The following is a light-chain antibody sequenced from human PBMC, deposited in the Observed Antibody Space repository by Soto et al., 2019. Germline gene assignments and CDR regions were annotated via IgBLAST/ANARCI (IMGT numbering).Light chain of an antibody. V-gene: IGKV3-20*01. Sequence: EIVLTQSPGTLSLSPGERATRSCRASQTVSSSYLAWYQQKPGQAPRLLIYGASSRATGIPDRFSGSGSGTDFTLTISRLEPADFAVYYCQQSGSSPTWTFGQGTTVEIK. J-gene: IGKJ1*01. CDR2: GAS. CDR1: QTVSSSY. CDR3: QQSGSSPTWT.